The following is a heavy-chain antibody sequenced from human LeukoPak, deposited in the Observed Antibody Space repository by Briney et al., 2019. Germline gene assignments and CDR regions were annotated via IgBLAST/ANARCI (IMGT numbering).Heavy chain of an antibody. D-gene: IGHD3-10*01. CDR3: ARKGIRFPFDL. V-gene: IGHV4-39*02. CDR1: GGSIKSSDSY. J-gene: IGHJ4*02. Sequence: SETLSFTCTPSGGSIKSSDSYWTWLRQSPGKGLEWIGTIYYSGSTYYNTSLKSRLTFSVDTSNNHFPLSLASVTASDTGLYFGARKGIRFPFDLWGQGILVTVSS. CDR2: IYYSGST.